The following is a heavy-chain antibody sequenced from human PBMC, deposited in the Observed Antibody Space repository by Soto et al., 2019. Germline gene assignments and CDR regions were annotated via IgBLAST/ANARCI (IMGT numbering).Heavy chain of an antibody. V-gene: IGHV4-31*03. CDR1: GGSISSGGYY. Sequence: SETLSLTCTVSGGSISSGGYYWGWIRQHPGKGLEWIGYIYHSGSTYYNPSLKSRVTISVDTSKNQFSLKLSSVTAADTAVYYCASYVDTPMVTSSYWYFDLWGRGTLVTVSS. CDR3: ASYVDTPMVTSSYWYFDL. D-gene: IGHD5-18*01. J-gene: IGHJ2*01. CDR2: IYHSGST.